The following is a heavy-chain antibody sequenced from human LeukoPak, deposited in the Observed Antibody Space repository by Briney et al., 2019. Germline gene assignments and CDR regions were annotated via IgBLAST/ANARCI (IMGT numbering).Heavy chain of an antibody. CDR2: IHHDGSNK. J-gene: IGHJ3*02. D-gene: IGHD6-19*01. CDR1: GFTFSSYG. V-gene: IGHV3-30*02. Sequence: PGGSLRLSCAASGFTFSSYGMHWVRQAPGKGLDWVAFIHHDGSNKYYADSVKGRFTISRDNSKNTLYLQMKSLRAEDTAVYYCARGEQYSSGWSGRMYDAFDIWGQGTMVTVSS. CDR3: ARGEQYSSGWSGRMYDAFDI.